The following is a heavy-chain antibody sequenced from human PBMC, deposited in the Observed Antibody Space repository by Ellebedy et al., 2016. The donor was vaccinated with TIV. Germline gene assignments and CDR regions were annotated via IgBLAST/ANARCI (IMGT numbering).Heavy chain of an antibody. CDR2: IYYSGST. CDR1: GGSISSYY. D-gene: IGHD1-26*01. Sequence: MPSETLSLTCTVSGGSISSYYWCWIRQPPGKGLEWIGYIYYSGSTNYNPSLKSRVTISVDTSKNQFSLKLSSVTAADPAVYYCARDRGAYSGSYYGMDVWGQGTTVTVSS. CDR3: ARDRGAYSGSYYGMDV. V-gene: IGHV4-59*01. J-gene: IGHJ6*02.